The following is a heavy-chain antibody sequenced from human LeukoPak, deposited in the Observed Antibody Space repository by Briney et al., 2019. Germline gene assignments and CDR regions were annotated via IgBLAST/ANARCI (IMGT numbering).Heavy chain of an antibody. Sequence: PGGSLRLSCAASGFTFSTAWMSWVRQAPGKGLEWVGRIKTKTDGGTTDYAAPVKGRFTMSREDSKNTLYLQMNSLKTEDTAVYYCTTQTGTYYGFWSGSSGSFDIWGQGTMVTVSS. CDR2: IKTKTDGGTT. D-gene: IGHD3-3*01. J-gene: IGHJ3*02. CDR1: GFTFSTAW. V-gene: IGHV3-15*01. CDR3: TTQTGTYYGFWSGSSGSFDI.